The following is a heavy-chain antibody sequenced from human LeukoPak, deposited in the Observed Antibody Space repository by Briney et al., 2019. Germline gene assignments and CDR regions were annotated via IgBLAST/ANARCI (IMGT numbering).Heavy chain of an antibody. CDR1: GGSISSYY. Sequence: SETLSLTCTVSGGSISSYYWSWIRQPAGKGLEWIGRIYTSGSTNYNPSLKSRVTMSVDTSKNQFSLNLTSVTAADTAVYYCAREPLGISADPPLWGQGTLVTVSS. J-gene: IGHJ4*02. CDR3: AREPLGISADPPL. D-gene: IGHD6-13*01. V-gene: IGHV4-4*07. CDR2: IYTSGST.